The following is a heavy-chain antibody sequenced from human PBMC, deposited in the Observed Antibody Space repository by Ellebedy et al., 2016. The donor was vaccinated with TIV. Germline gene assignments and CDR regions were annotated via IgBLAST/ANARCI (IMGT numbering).Heavy chain of an antibody. Sequence: SETLSLTXSVSAGSIGSSNYYWGWIRQPPGKGLEWIGSIYYSGSTYYDPSLKSRVTISVDKSKNQFSLKLSSVTAADTAVYYCAREQTDYGDYDWFDPWGQGTLVTVSS. V-gene: IGHV4-39*07. CDR2: IYYSGST. D-gene: IGHD4-17*01. CDR3: AREQTDYGDYDWFDP. CDR1: AGSIGSSNYY. J-gene: IGHJ5*02.